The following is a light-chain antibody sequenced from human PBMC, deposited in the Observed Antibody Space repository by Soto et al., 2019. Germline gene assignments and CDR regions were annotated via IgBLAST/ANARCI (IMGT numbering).Light chain of an antibody. CDR3: VLYMGSGISL. CDR2: NTD. J-gene: IGLJ2*01. Sequence: QAVVTQEPSFSVSPGGTVTFTCGLSSGSVSTCYYPSWYQQTPGQAPRILIYNTDTRSSGVPDRFSGSILGNKAALTIAGAQADDEVDYYCVLYMGSGISLFGGGTKLTVL. V-gene: IGLV8-61*01. CDR1: SGSVSTCYY.